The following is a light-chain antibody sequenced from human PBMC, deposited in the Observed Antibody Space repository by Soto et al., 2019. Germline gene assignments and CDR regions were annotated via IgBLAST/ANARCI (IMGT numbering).Light chain of an antibody. CDR3: QQTRSYPST. CDR1: QGINSY. V-gene: IGKV1-9*01. Sequence: IRVGQSRCSLSASVGDRDTLTCRASQGINSYLAWYQQKPGKVPQLLIYEASILQSGVPSRFSGIGSGPELTLTISSPQAEEFATYHCQQTRSYPSTFGGRTKV. J-gene: IGKJ4*01. CDR2: EAS.